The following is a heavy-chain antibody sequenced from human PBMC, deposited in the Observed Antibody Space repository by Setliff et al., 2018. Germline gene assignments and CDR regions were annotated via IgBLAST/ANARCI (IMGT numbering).Heavy chain of an antibody. CDR2: ISDSGVSK. Sequence: PGGSLRLSCAASGVTFTNYAMSWVRQAPGKGLEWVSEISDSGVSKYYADSVMGRFSISRDNSKNTLSLQMNSLRAEDTAVYYCVKDRGTNWSEGFDSWGRGTLVTVSS. CDR1: GVTFTNYA. V-gene: IGHV3-23*01. D-gene: IGHD7-27*01. CDR3: VKDRGTNWSEGFDS. J-gene: IGHJ4*02.